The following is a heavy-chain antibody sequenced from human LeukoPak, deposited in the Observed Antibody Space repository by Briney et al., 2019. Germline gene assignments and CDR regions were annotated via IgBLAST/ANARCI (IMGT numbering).Heavy chain of an antibody. Sequence: GGSLRLSCVASRFTFSNYWMSWVRQAPGKGLEWVANIYQDGSKKVYADSMKGRFTISRDNAKESLYLHLHSLRADDTAVYYCAKWGPHCVGDYCPALDSWGQGTLVTVSS. D-gene: IGHD2-21*02. V-gene: IGHV3-7*01. CDR2: IYQDGSKK. CDR3: AKWGPHCVGDYCPALDS. J-gene: IGHJ4*02. CDR1: RFTFSNYW.